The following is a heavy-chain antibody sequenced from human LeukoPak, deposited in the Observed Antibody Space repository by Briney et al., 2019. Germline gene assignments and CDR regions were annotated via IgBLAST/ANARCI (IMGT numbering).Heavy chain of an antibody. Sequence: GESLKICCEGAGSIFTSYWIGWGRQLAGKGLERMGIIYPGDSDTRYSPSFQGQVTISADKSISTAYLQWSSLKASDTAMYYCARRSPYYYYYMDVWGKGTTVTVSS. CDR3: ARRSPYYYYYMDV. D-gene: IGHD3-10*01. CDR2: IYPGDSDT. V-gene: IGHV5-51*01. CDR1: GSIFTSYW. J-gene: IGHJ6*03.